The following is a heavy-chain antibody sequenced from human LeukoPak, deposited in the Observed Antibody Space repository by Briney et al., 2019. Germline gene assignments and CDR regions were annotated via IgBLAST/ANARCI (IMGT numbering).Heavy chain of an antibody. V-gene: IGHV4-61*08. D-gene: IGHD3-16*01. CDR2: IYYSGST. CDR1: GGSISSGGYY. J-gene: IGHJ4*02. Sequence: SETLSLTCTVSGGSISSGGYYWSWIRQHPGKGLEWIGYIYYSGSTNYNPSLKSRVTISVDTSKNQFSLKLSSVTAADTAVYYCARHRAFGGVMGDLYFDYWGQGTLVTVSS. CDR3: ARHRAFGGVMGDLYFDY.